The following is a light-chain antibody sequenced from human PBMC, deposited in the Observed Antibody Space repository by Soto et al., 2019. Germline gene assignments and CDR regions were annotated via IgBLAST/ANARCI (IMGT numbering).Light chain of an antibody. CDR3: QQYGSSPT. CDR1: QSVSSSY. Sequence: EIVLTQSPGTLSLSPGERATLSCRASQSVSSSYLAWYQQKPGKAPRLLIYGASSRATGIPDRLSGSGSGTDFTLTIRRLEPEDFAVYYCQQYGSSPTFGQGTRLEIK. CDR2: GAS. V-gene: IGKV3-20*01. J-gene: IGKJ5*01.